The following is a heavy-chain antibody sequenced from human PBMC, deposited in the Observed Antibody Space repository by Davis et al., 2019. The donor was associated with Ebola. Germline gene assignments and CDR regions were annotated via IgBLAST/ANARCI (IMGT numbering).Heavy chain of an antibody. CDR2: INAGNGNT. Sequence: MPGGSLRLSCKGSGYTFTSYAMHWVRQAPGQRLEWMGWINAGNGNTKYSQKFQGRVTITRDTSASTAYMELSSLRSEDTAVYYCARDPYCSGGSCHGTYGMDVWGQGTTVTVSS. J-gene: IGHJ6*02. D-gene: IGHD2-15*01. CDR1: GYTFTSYA. CDR3: ARDPYCSGGSCHGTYGMDV. V-gene: IGHV1-3*01.